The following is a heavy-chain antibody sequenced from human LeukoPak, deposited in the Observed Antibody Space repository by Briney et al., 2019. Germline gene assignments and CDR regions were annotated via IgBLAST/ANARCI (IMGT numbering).Heavy chain of an antibody. CDR1: GGSISGNY. V-gene: IGHV4-59*08. CDR2: IYYTGST. CDR3: ARRRYGSSGYLDY. D-gene: IGHD3-22*01. Sequence: SETLSLTCTVSGGSISGNYWSWIRQPPGKGLEWIGYIYYTGSTNYNPSLKSRVTISLDTSRNQFSLRLSSVTAADTAVYYCARRRYGSSGYLDYWGQGTLVTVSS. J-gene: IGHJ4*02.